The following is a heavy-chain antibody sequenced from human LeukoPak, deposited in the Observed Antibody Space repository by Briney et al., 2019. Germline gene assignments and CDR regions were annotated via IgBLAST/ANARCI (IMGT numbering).Heavy chain of an antibody. Sequence: GRSLRLSCTAPGFTFSSYAIHWIRQAPGKGLEWVALVWHGGSNKYYADSVKGRFTISRDNSKNTVYLQMNSLRAEDTAVYYCARELFGSGSCPDYWGQVTLVTVSS. CDR3: ARELFGSGSCPDY. D-gene: IGHD3-10*01. CDR2: VWHGGSNK. V-gene: IGHV3-33*01. CDR1: GFTFSSYA. J-gene: IGHJ4*02.